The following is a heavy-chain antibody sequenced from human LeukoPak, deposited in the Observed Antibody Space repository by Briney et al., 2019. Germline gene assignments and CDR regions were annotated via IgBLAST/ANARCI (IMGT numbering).Heavy chain of an antibody. CDR1: GGSISCYY. CDR3: RRRHKCDFLSGYYQTANDGFDI. V-gene: IGHV4-59*08. J-gene: IGHJ3*02. D-gene: IGHD3-3*01. CDR2: IYYSGST. Sequence: SETLSLTCTVSGGSISCYYWSWIRQPPGKGVGRIGYIYYSGSTNYNPSLKSRVTISVDTSKNQFSLKMSPVTAADTAVYYCRRRHKCDFLSGYYQTANDGFDIWGQGTMVTVSS.